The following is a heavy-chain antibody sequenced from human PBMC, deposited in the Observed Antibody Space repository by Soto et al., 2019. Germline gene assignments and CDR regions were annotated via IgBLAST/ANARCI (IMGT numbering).Heavy chain of an antibody. Sequence: GGSLRLSCAASGFSFGSYALSWVRQAPGKGLEWVSTISGSDGKTFYADSVKGRFSISRDTSQSALYLQMNSLRADDTAMYYCARWSYLDYWGQGNRVTVAS. CDR2: ISGSDGKT. CDR3: ARWSYLDY. V-gene: IGHV3-23*01. CDR1: GFSFGSYA. D-gene: IGHD3-3*01. J-gene: IGHJ4*02.